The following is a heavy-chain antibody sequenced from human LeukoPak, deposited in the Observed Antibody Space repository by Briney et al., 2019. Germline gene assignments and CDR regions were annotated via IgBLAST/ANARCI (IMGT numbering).Heavy chain of an antibody. CDR2: ISDSGTNT. J-gene: IGHJ4*02. D-gene: IGHD3-22*01. V-gene: IGHV3-23*01. CDR1: RFTFSSYV. CDR3: AKDPDSSGYYHNPYFDY. Sequence: GGSLRLSCAASRFTFSSYVMSWVRQAPGKGLEWFSSISDSGTNTHYADSVEGRFTITRDNSKNMLYLQMNSLRAEDTAVYYCAKDPDSSGYYHNPYFDYWGQGTLVTVSS.